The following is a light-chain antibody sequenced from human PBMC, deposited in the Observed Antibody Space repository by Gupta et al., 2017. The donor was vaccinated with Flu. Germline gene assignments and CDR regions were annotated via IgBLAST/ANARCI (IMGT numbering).Light chain of an antibody. CDR3: SSYTNSRLLV. CDR2: EVN. CDR1: STNIGAFDL. Sequence: QSPLPQPASVSGSPGQSSTISSAGTSTNIGAFDLLPWHRQLPGKAPQLGMAEVNSRPSGVSGRFSAAKSGNTASLTISGVQAEDESYDFCSSYTNSRLLVFGGGTKLTVL. V-gene: IGLV2-14*03. J-gene: IGLJ3*02.